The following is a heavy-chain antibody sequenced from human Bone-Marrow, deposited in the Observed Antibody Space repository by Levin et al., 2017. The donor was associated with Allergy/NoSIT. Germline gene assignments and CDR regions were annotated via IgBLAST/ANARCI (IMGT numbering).Heavy chain of an antibody. J-gene: IGHJ6*02. CDR1: GGTFSSYT. V-gene: IGHV1-69*04. Sequence: SVKVSCKASGGTFSSYTISWVRQAPGQGLEWMGRIIPILGIANYAQKFQGRVTITADKSTSTAYMELSSLRSEDTAVYYCARDEQWELVPRFDYGMDVWGQGTTVTVSS. D-gene: IGHD1-26*01. CDR2: IIPILGIA. CDR3: ARDEQWELVPRFDYGMDV.